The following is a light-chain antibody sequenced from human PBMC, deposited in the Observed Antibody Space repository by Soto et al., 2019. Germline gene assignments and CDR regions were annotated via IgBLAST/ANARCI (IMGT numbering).Light chain of an antibody. CDR2: ATS. J-gene: IGKJ5*01. Sequence: EIVMTQSPATLSVSPGERATLSCRASQSVSTNLAWYQQKPGQAPRLLIYATSTRATGIPDGFTGSGSGTEFTLTISSLQSEDFAVYHCQQYDNKPPITFGQGTRLEIK. CDR3: QQYDNKPPIT. V-gene: IGKV3-15*01. CDR1: QSVSTN.